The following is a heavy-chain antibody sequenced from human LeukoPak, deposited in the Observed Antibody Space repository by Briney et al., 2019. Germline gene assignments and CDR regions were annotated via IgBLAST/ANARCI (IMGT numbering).Heavy chain of an antibody. J-gene: IGHJ5*02. D-gene: IGHD5/OR15-5a*01. V-gene: IGHV4-38-2*02. CDR1: GYSISSGYY. Sequence: SETLSLTCTVSGYSISSGYYWGWIRQPPGKGLEWIGSIYHSGSTYYNPSLKSRVTISVDTSKNQFSLKLSSVTAADTAVYYCATSTYRNWFDPWGQGTLVTVSS. CDR3: ATSTYRNWFDP. CDR2: IYHSGST.